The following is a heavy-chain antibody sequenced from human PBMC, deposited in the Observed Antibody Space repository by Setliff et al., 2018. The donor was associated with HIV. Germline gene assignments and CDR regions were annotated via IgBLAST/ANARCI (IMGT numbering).Heavy chain of an antibody. Sequence: ASVKVSCKASGYFFTAYYMHWVRQAPGQGLEWMAWINPNTGGTQYAQKFRGRVTVTRDTPVSTAYMEIKKLTSDDTAVYYCARDNRTGYSGGWPLDYWGQGTVVTV. D-gene: IGHD5-12*01. J-gene: IGHJ4*02. CDR1: GYFFTAYY. CDR3: ARDNRTGYSGGWPLDY. CDR2: INPNTGGT. V-gene: IGHV1-2*02.